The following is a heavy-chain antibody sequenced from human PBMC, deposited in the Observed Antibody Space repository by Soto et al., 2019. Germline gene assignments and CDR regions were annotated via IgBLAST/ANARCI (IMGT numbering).Heavy chain of an antibody. CDR3: ARALDCSGGSCYFRNLDWFDP. CDR2: IYYSGST. Sequence: QVQLQESGPGLVKPSQTLSLTCTVSGGSISSGGYYWSWIRQHPGKGLEWIGYIYYSGSTYYNPSLKIRVTISVDTSKNQFSLKLSSVTAADTAVYYCARALDCSGGSCYFRNLDWFDPWGQGTLVTVSS. D-gene: IGHD2-15*01. CDR1: GGSISSGGYY. V-gene: IGHV4-31*03. J-gene: IGHJ5*02.